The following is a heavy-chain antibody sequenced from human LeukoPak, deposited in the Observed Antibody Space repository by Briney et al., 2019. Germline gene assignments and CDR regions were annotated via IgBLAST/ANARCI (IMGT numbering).Heavy chain of an antibody. J-gene: IGHJ5*02. Sequence: SETLSLTCAVYGGSFSGYYWSWLRQPPGKGLEWVGEINHSGSTNYNPSLKSRVTISVDTSKNQFSLKLSSVTAADTAVYYCARGVPNYYDSSGYTVWFDPWGQGTLVTVSS. V-gene: IGHV4-34*01. CDR3: ARGVPNYYDSSGYTVWFDP. CDR2: INHSGST. D-gene: IGHD3-22*01. CDR1: GGSFSGYY.